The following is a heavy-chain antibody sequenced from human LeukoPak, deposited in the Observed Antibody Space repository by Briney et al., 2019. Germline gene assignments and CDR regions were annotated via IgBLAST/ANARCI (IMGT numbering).Heavy chain of an antibody. CDR3: TRLPPWLHPPEYYFDY. D-gene: IGHD5-24*01. CDR2: IYPGDSDT. Sequence: PGESLKISCKGSGYSFTSYWIGWVRQMPGKGLEWMGIIYPGDSDTRYSPSFQGQVTISADKSISTAYLQWSSLKASDTAMYYCTRLPPWLHPPEYYFDYWGQGTLVTVSS. J-gene: IGHJ4*02. CDR1: GYSFTSYW. V-gene: IGHV5-51*01.